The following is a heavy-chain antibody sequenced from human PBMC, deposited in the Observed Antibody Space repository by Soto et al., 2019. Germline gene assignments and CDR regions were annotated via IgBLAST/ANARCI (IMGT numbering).Heavy chain of an antibody. CDR3: ARGRYCSATTCIRDFDV. D-gene: IGHD2-2*01. V-gene: IGHV4-34*01. J-gene: IGHJ3*01. Sequence: PSETLSLTCAVYGESFSGHYWTWIRQPPGEGLEWIGEIDHGGSSTYNPSLKSRVAMSVDTSKNQVSLRLTSVTAADTAVYYCARGRYCSATTCIRDFDVWGQGNVVTVSS. CDR1: GESFSGHY. CDR2: IDHGGSS.